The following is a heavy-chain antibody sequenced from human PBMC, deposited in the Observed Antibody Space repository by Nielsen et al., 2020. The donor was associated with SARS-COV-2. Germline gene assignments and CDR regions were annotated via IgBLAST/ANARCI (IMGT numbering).Heavy chain of an antibody. Sequence: WIRQPPGKGLEWIGYIYHSGSTYYNPSLKSRVTISVDRSKNQFSLKLSSVTAADTAVYCCARGGDCSSTSCLKFDPWGKGTTVTVSS. V-gene: IGHV4-30-2*01. J-gene: IGHJ6*04. D-gene: IGHD2-2*01. CDR3: ARGGDCSSTSCLKFDP. CDR2: IYHSGST.